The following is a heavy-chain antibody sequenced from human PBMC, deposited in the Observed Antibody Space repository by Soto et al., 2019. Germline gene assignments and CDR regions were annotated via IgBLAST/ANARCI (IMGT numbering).Heavy chain of an antibody. Sequence: PGGSLRLSCAASGFTFSSYAMHWVRQAPGKGLEWVAVISYDGSNKYYADSVKGRFTISRDNSKNTLYLQMNSLRAEDTAVYYCARDLRPELRDYYYYGMDVWGQGTTVTVSS. CDR3: ARDLRPELRDYYYYGMDV. J-gene: IGHJ6*02. CDR2: ISYDGSNK. D-gene: IGHD1-7*01. CDR1: GFTFSSYA. V-gene: IGHV3-30-3*01.